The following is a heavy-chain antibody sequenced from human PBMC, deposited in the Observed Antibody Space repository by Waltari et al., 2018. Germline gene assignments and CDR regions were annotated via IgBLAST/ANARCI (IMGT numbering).Heavy chain of an antibody. Sequence: QVQLQESGPGLVKPSETLSLTCTVSGGSISSYYWSWLGQPPGKGLEWIGYTYYSGSTNYNPSLKSRVTISVDTSKNQFSLKLSSVTAADTAVYYCARSIAARSPLFKYWGQGTLVTVSS. D-gene: IGHD6-6*01. CDR2: TYYSGST. CDR1: GGSISSYY. V-gene: IGHV4-59*01. J-gene: IGHJ4*02. CDR3: ARSIAARSPLFKY.